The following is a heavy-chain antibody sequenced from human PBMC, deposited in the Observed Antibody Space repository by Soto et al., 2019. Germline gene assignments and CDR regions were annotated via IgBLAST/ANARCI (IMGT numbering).Heavy chain of an antibody. Sequence: QVQLVQSGAEVKKPGASVKVSCKASGYTFTSYGISWVRQAPGQGLEWMGWISAYNGNTNYAQKLQGRVTMTTDTSTSRAYMGLRSLRSDDTAVYYCARDVAIYSGYDSPVIYWGQGTLVTVSS. D-gene: IGHD5-12*01. CDR2: ISAYNGNT. J-gene: IGHJ4*02. CDR1: GYTFTSYG. CDR3: ARDVAIYSGYDSPVIY. V-gene: IGHV1-18*01.